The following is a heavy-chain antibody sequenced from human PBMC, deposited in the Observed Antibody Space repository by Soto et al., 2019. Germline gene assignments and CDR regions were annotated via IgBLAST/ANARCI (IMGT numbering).Heavy chain of an antibody. CDR2: IYYSEKIYYSGST. Sequence: SETLCLTGAVGGASIRNYYWRAMRQSAGKGLEWIGYIYYSEKIYYSGSTNYNPSLQSRATISLDTSKNQFSLNLTSMTAADTAVYYCARTQVWGSYRYDYWGQGTLVT. CDR1: GASIRNYY. J-gene: IGHJ4*02. CDR3: ARTQVWGSYRYDY. V-gene: IGHV4-59*08. D-gene: IGHD3-16*02.